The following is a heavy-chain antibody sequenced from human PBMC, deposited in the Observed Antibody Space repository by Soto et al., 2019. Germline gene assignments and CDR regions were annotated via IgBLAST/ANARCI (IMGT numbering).Heavy chain of an antibody. D-gene: IGHD2-15*01. CDR2: ISAYNGNT. CDR3: ARFSGGSYNTYYFYYGMDV. Sequence: ASVKVSFKASGYTFTSYGISWVRQAPGQGLDWMGWISAYNGNTKYAQDLQGRVTMTTDTSTSTAYMELRSLRSDDTAVYYCARFSGGSYNTYYFYYGMDVWGQGTTVTVSS. J-gene: IGHJ6*02. CDR1: GYTFTSYG. V-gene: IGHV1-18*01.